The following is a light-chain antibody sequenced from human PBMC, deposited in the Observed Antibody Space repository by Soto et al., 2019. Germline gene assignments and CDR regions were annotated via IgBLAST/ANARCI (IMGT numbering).Light chain of an antibody. CDR2: EVS. J-gene: IGLJ1*01. CDR3: SSYAGSNNFV. CDR1: SSDVGGYNY. V-gene: IGLV2-8*01. Sequence: QSVLTQPPSASGSPGQSVTISCTGTSSDVGGYNYVSWYQQHPGKAPKLMIYEVSKRPSGVPDRLSGSKSGNTASLTVSGLQAEDEADYYCSSYAGSNNFVFGTGTKV.